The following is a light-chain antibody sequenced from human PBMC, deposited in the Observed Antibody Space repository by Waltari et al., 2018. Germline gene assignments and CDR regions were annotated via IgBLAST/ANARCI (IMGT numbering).Light chain of an antibody. Sequence: EIVMTQSPATLSVSPGETATLSCRASQSVSSNLAWYQQKPGQAPRLLIYGASTRATGIPPTFSGSGSGTEFTLTISSLQSEDFAVYYCQQYNSWPLTFGGGTKVEI. CDR1: QSVSSN. CDR3: QQYNSWPLT. CDR2: GAS. V-gene: IGKV3-15*01. J-gene: IGKJ4*01.